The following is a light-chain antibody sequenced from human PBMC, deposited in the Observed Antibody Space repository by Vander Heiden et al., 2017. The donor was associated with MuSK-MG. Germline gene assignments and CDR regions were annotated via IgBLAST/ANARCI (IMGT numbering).Light chain of an antibody. CDR1: QGISSA. Sequence: ALQLTQSPSSLSASVGDRLTTTCRASQGISSALSWYHQNPGKAPKLWIYHASSLESGVPSRFSGSGSGTDFTLTISSLQPEDFATYYCQQFNNYPLTFGGGTKVEIK. J-gene: IGKJ4*02. CDR3: QQFNNYPLT. V-gene: IGKV1D-13*01. CDR2: HAS.